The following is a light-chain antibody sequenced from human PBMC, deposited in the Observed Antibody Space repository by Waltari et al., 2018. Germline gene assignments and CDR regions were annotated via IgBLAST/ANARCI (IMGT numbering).Light chain of an antibody. Sequence: DIQMTQSPSSLSASVGDIVTITCRASQSISSYLNWYQQKPGKGPKLLIYVASSLQSGVTSRFSGSGSGTEFTLTISSLQSEDFATYYCQQTSSTPPYTFGQGTKLEIK. CDR1: QSISSY. J-gene: IGKJ2*01. CDR2: VAS. CDR3: QQTSSTPPYT. V-gene: IGKV1-39*01.